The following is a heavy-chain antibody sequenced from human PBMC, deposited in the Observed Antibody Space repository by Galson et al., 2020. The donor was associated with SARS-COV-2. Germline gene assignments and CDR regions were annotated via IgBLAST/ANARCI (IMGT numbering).Heavy chain of an antibody. D-gene: IGHD3-10*01. V-gene: IGHV1-18*01. CDR1: GYTFTSHG. Sequence: ASVKVSCKASGYTFTSHGISWVRQAPGQGLEWMGWISTYNGDTYYAPKVQGRITMTTDTTTSTAYMELKSLRSDETAVYYFARDFWYYASGSEYWGQGTLVTVSS. J-gene: IGHJ4*02. CDR3: ARDFWYYASGSEY. CDR2: ISTYNGDT.